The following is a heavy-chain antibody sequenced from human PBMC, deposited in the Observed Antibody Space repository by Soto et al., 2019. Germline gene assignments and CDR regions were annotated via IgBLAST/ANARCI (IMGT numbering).Heavy chain of an antibody. CDR2: ITPMFETA. Sequence: GASVKVSCKASGYTFTNFGISWVRQAPGQGLEWLGGITPMFETAHYAQQFQGRVRMTADESTNTAYMEVSSLRSEDTAVYYCARDRTLVKTFGVVQLYGLDVWAQRTSVTVSS. D-gene: IGHD3-3*01. CDR3: ARDRTLVKTFGVVQLYGLDV. CDR1: GYTFTNFG. J-gene: IGHJ6*02. V-gene: IGHV1-69*13.